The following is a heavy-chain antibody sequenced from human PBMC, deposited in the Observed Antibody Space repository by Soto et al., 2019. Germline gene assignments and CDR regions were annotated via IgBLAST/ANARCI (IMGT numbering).Heavy chain of an antibody. CDR3: TTDDPINRY. CDR1: GFTFSNAW. V-gene: IGHV3-15*01. D-gene: IGHD1-20*01. CDR2: IKSKNDGGTT. J-gene: IGHJ4*02. Sequence: GGSLRLSCAASGFTFSNAWMSWVRQAPGKGLEWVGRIKSKNDGGTTDYAAPVKGRFTISRDDSKNTLYPQMDSLKTEDTAVYYCTTDDPINRYWGQGTLVTVSS.